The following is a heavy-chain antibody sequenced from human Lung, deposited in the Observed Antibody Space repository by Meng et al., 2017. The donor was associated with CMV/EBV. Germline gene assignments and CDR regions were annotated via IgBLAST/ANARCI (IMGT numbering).Heavy chain of an antibody. V-gene: IGHV3-11*01. Sequence: GGSXRLXCAASGFTFSDYYMSWIRQAPGKGLEWVSYISSSGSTIYYADSVKGRFTISRDNAKNSLYLQMNSLRAEDTAVYYCARARRVAGDYFDYWGQGTLVTVSS. D-gene: IGHD3-3*01. CDR3: ARARRVAGDYFDY. J-gene: IGHJ4*02. CDR2: ISSSGSTI. CDR1: GFTFSDYY.